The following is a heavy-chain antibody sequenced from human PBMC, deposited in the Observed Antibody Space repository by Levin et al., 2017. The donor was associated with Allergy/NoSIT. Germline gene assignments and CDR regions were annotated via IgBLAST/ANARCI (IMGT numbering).Heavy chain of an antibody. V-gene: IGHV3-9*01. Sequence: LSLTCAASGFTFDDYAMHWVRQAPGKGLEWVSGISWNSGSIGYADSVKGRFTISRDNAKNSLYLQMNSLRAEDTALYYCATGRGGNGGGRDYWGQGTLVTVSS. CDR2: ISWNSGSI. CDR3: ATGRGGNGGGRDY. CDR1: GFTFDDYA. D-gene: IGHD4-23*01. J-gene: IGHJ4*02.